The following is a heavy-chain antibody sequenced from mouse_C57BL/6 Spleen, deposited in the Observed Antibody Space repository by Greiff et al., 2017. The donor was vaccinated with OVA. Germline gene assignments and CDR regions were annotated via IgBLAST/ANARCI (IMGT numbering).Heavy chain of an antibody. CDR1: GFSFNTYA. CDR2: IRSKSNNYAT. V-gene: IGHV10-1*01. Sequence: EVKLVESGGGLVQPKGSLTLSCAASGFSFNTYAMNWVRQAPGKGLEWVARIRSKSNNYATYYADSVKDRFTISRDDSESMLYLQMNNLKTEDTAMYYCVRQGGDYWGQGTSVTVSS. CDR3: VRQGGDY. D-gene: IGHD1-1*02. J-gene: IGHJ4*01.